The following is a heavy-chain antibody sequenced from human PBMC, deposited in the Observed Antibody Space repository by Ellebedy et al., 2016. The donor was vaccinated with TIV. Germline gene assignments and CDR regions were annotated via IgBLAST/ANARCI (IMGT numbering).Heavy chain of an antibody. CDR3: VASRATMVRGGYNGKDV. J-gene: IGHJ6*02. V-gene: IGHV6-1*01. Sequence: SQTLSLTCXISGDSVSSNTAGWSWIRQSPSRGLEWLGRTYYRSKWYTDYAVSVESRISINPDTSKNQVPLQLNSVPPEDTAVYYCVASRATMVRGGYNGKDVWGQGTTVTVSS. D-gene: IGHD3-10*01. CDR1: GDSVSSNTAG. CDR2: TYYRSKWYT.